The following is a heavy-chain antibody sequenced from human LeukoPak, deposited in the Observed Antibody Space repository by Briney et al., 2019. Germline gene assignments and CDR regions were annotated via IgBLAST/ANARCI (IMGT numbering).Heavy chain of an antibody. CDR3: GSKDGEGLDH. V-gene: IGHV1-46*01. Sequence: ASVKVSCKASGYTFTTYYMHWVRQAPGQGLEWMGLIDPDGGSTTYAQEFQDRVIMTRDMSTSTVFLEFSGLRSDDTAVYYCGSKDGEGLDHWGQGTLVTVSS. D-gene: IGHD3-10*01. J-gene: IGHJ4*02. CDR1: GYTFTTYY. CDR2: IDPDGGST.